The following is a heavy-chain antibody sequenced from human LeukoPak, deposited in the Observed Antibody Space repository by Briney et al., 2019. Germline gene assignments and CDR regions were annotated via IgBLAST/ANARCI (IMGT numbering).Heavy chain of an antibody. V-gene: IGHV5-51*01. CDR1: GYIFANYW. CDR3: AKTTVTTIHAFDI. Sequence: GESLQISCKGSGYIFANYWIGWVRQMPGKGLEWMGIIYPGDSDTRYSPSFQGQVTISADKSISTAYLQWSSLKASDTAMYYCAKTTVTTIHAFDIWGQGTMVTVSS. D-gene: IGHD4-17*01. CDR2: IYPGDSDT. J-gene: IGHJ3*02.